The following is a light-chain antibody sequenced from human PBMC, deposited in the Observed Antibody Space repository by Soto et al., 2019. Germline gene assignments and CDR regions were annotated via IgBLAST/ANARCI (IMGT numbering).Light chain of an antibody. CDR1: QSVSSSY. Sequence: EIVLTQSPGTLSLSPGERATLSCRASQSVSSSYLAWYQQKTGQAPRLLIYGASSRATGIPDRFSGSGSGTDFTLNISRLEPEDFAVYYCQQYGSSPPYTFGQGTKMEIK. CDR2: GAS. J-gene: IGKJ2*01. V-gene: IGKV3-20*01. CDR3: QQYGSSPPYT.